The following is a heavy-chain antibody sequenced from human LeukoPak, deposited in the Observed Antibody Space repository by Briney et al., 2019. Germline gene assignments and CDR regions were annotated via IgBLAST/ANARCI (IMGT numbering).Heavy chain of an antibody. J-gene: IGHJ5*02. CDR3: ARGQDIVVVPAADKSP. CDR2: IYTSGST. CDR1: GGSISSYY. D-gene: IGHD2-2*01. V-gene: IGHV4-4*07. Sequence: SETLSLTCTVSGGSISSYYWSWIRQPAGKGLEWIGRIYTSGSTNYNPSLKSRVTMSVDTSKNQFSLKLSSVTAADTAVYYCARGQDIVVVPAADKSPWGQGALVTVSS.